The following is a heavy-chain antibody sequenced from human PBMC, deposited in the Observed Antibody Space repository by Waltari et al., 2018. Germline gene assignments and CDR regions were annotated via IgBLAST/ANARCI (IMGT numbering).Heavy chain of an antibody. CDR2: INHSGST. CDR1: GGSFSGYY. J-gene: IGHJ5*02. D-gene: IGHD2-2*01. V-gene: IGHV4-34*01. Sequence: QVQLQQWGAGLLKPSETLSLTCAVYGGSFSGYYWSWIRQPPGKGLEWIGEINHSGSTNYNPSLKSRVTTSVDTSKNQFSLKLSSVTAADTAMYYCARRGRPGIVVVPAGRWFDPWGQGTLVTVSS. CDR3: ARRGRPGIVVVPAGRWFDP.